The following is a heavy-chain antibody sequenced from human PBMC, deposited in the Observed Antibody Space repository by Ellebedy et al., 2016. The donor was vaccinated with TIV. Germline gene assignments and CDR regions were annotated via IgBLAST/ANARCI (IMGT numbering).Heavy chain of an antibody. J-gene: IGHJ4*02. CDR1: GFTFSNAW. D-gene: IGHD2-15*01. CDR3: TTSGVVVAATRGVFDY. Sequence: GESLKISCAASGFTFSNAWMNWVRQAPGKGLEWVGRIKSKTDGGTTDYAAHVKGRFTISRDDSKNTLYLQMNSRKTEDTAVYYCTTSGVVVAATRGVFDYWGQGTLVTVSS. V-gene: IGHV3-15*01. CDR2: IKSKTDGGTT.